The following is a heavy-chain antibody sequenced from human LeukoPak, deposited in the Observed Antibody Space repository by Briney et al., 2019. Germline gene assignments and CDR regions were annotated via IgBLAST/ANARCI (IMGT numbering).Heavy chain of an antibody. CDR1: GYSFTNYW. CDR2: IYPGDSDT. D-gene: IGHD3-10*01. CDR3: ARAACITMVRGVADY. J-gene: IGHJ4*02. Sequence: GESLKISCKGSGYSFTNYWIGWVRQMPGKGLEWMGIIYPGDSDTRYSPSFQGQVTISADKSISTAYLQWSSLKASDTAMYYCARAACITMVRGVADYWGQGALVTVSS. V-gene: IGHV5-51*01.